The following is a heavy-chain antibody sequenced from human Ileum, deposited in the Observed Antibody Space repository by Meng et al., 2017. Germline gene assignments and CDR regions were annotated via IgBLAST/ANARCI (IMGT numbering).Heavy chain of an antibody. D-gene: IGHD3-3*01. Sequence: QVRLQPPGPGLGKPSQTLSLTCAVSGGSVSSNIAAWNWIRQSPLRGLEWLGRTYYRSKWYSEYAVSVKSRISITPDTSKNQFSLQMNSVTPEDTAVYYCASGSGSLDYWGPGTLVTVSS. CDR3: ASGSGSLDY. CDR1: GGSVSSNIAA. CDR2: TYYRSKWYS. V-gene: IGHV6-1*01. J-gene: IGHJ4*02.